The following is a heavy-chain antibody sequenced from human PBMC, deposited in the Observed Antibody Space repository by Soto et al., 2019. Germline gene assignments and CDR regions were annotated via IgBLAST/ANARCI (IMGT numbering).Heavy chain of an antibody. CDR2: IYYSGST. Sequence: PSETLSLTCTVSGGSISSGGYYWSWIRQHPGKGLEWIGYIYYSGSTYYNPSLKSRVTISVDTSKNHFSLKLSSVTAADTAVYYCARDLYGSGEFDYWGQGTLVTVSS. CDR3: ARDLYGSGEFDY. J-gene: IGHJ4*02. CDR1: GGSISSGGYY. V-gene: IGHV4-31*03. D-gene: IGHD3-10*01.